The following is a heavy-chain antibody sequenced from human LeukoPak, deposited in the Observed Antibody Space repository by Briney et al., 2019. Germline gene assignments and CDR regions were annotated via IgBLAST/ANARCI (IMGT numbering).Heavy chain of an antibody. CDR2: ISGSGGST. V-gene: IGHV3-23*01. D-gene: IGHD4-4*01. Sequence: GGSLRLSCAASGFTFSSYAMSWVRQAPGKGLEWVSAISGSGGSTYYADSVKGRFTISRDNSKNTLYLQMDSLRAEDTAVYYCAKGQTMTTVTTGIDYWGQGTLVTVSS. CDR1: GFTFSSYA. CDR3: AKGQTMTTVTTGIDY. J-gene: IGHJ4*02.